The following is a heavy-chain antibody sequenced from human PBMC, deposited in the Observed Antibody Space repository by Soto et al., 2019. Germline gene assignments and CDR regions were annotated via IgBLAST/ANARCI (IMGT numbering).Heavy chain of an antibody. D-gene: IGHD1-26*01. Sequence: GASVKVSCKASGFTFTLYSMHWVRQAPGQRLEWMGWINGGSGKTKYSQKFQGRVTIARDTSASTAYMEVSSLRSEDTAVYYCARYSGNYQDAFDIWGQGTKVTVSS. V-gene: IGHV1-3*01. CDR1: GFTFTLYS. CDR2: INGGSGKT. J-gene: IGHJ3*02. CDR3: ARYSGNYQDAFDI.